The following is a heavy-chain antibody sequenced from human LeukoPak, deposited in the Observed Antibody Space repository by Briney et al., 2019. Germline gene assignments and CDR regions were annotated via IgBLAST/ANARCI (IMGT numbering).Heavy chain of an antibody. V-gene: IGHV1-69*04. D-gene: IGHD2-2*01. CDR1: GGTFNSYA. Sequence: GASVKVSCKASGGTFNSYAISWVRQAPGQGLEWMGRIIPILGIANYAQKFQGRVTITADKSTSTAYMELSSLRSEDTAVYYCARGSVQAADYFDYWGQGTLVTVSS. CDR3: ARGSVQAADYFDY. J-gene: IGHJ4*02. CDR2: IIPILGIA.